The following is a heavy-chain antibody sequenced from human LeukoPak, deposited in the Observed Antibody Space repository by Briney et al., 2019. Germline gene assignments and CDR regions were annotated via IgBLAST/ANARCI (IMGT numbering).Heavy chain of an antibody. J-gene: IGHJ4*02. CDR3: TRDVGHSALAN. V-gene: IGHV3-33*01. CDR1: GFTFSNYG. D-gene: IGHD5-18*01. Sequence: GGSLRLSCAASGFTFSNYGMHWVRQAPGKGLERVAVIWHDGTNKYYADSVKGRFTISRDNSKNTLYLQMNSLRAEDTAVYYCTRDVGHSALANWGQGVLVTVSS. CDR2: IWHDGTNK.